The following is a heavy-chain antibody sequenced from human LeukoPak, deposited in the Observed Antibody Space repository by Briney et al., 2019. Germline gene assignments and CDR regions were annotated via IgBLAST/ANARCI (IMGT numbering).Heavy chain of an antibody. CDR3: ARHGTFFEGYSSSSDAFDI. CDR2: IHYSGST. V-gene: IGHV4-39*07. Sequence: SETLSLTCTVSGGSISSSSYYWGWIRQPPGKGLEWIGSIHYSGSTYYNPSLKSRVTISVDTSKNQFSLKLSSVTAADTAVYYCARHGTFFEGYSSSSDAFDIWGQGTMVTVSS. CDR1: GGSISSSSYY. J-gene: IGHJ3*02. D-gene: IGHD6-13*01.